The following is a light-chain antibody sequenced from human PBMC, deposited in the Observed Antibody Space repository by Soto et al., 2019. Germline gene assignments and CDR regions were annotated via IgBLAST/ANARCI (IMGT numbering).Light chain of an antibody. Sequence: DIQMTQSPSSVFASVGDRVTFTCRASQDIRSRLDWYQQKPGKAPKLLICDASSLQSGVPSRFSGSRSGTDFTLTISSLQPEDFATYYCQQANSFPWTFGQETKVEIK. CDR1: QDIRSR. CDR3: QQANSFPWT. CDR2: DAS. J-gene: IGKJ1*01. V-gene: IGKV1-12*01.